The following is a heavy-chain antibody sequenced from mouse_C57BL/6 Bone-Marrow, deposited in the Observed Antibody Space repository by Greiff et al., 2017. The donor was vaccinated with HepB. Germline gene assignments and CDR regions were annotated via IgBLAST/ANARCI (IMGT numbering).Heavy chain of an antibody. CDR3: ALPYYYAMDY. CDR1: GFTFSSYG. J-gene: IGHJ4*01. CDR2: ISSGGSYT. Sequence: EVQWVESGGDLVKPGGSLKLSCAASGFTFSSYGMSWVRQTPDKRLEWVATISSGGSYTYYPDSVKGRFTISRDNAKNTLYLQMSSLKSEDTAMYYCALPYYYAMDYWGQGTSVTVSS. V-gene: IGHV5-6*01.